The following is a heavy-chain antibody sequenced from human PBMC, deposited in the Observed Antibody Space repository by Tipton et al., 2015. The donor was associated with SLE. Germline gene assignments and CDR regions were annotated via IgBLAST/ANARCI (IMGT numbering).Heavy chain of an antibody. CDR1: GGSISSYY. J-gene: IGHJ3*02. CDR3: ARGGFGVTMIVGDAFDI. CDR2: IYYSGST. V-gene: IGHV4-59*01. Sequence: TLSLTCTVSGGSISSYYWSWIRQPPGKGLEWIGYIYYSGSTNYNPSLKSRVTISVDTSKNQFSLKLSSVTAADTAVYYCARGGFGVTMIVGDAFDIWGQGPMVTVSS. D-gene: IGHD3-22*01.